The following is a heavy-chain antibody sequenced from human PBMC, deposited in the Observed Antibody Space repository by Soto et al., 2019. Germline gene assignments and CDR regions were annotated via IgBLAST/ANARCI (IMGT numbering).Heavy chain of an antibody. J-gene: IGHJ3*02. V-gene: IGHV2-5*02. CDR3: AHTAAGLSDDAFDI. Sequence: QITLKESGPTLVKPTQTLTLTCTFSGFSLSTNGVGVGWIRQPPGKALEWLALIYWDDDKRYSPSLKSRLTVTKYTSENQLVLTMTNMDPVDTGTYYCAHTAAGLSDDAFDIWGQGTMVTVSS. CDR2: IYWDDDK. D-gene: IGHD6-13*01. CDR1: GFSLSTNGVG.